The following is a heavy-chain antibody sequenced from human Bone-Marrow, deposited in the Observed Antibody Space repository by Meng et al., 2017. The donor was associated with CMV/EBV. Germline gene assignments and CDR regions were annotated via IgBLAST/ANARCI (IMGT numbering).Heavy chain of an antibody. Sequence: TLTDSGPTPVTPTPTLTLPSTFSGFSLSTCGVGVGWIRQPPGKALEWLALIYWDDDKRYSPSLKSRLTITKDTSKNQVVLTMTNMDPVDTATYYCAHRPSGYSSSWFDYWGQGTLVTVSS. D-gene: IGHD6-13*01. J-gene: IGHJ4*02. CDR1: GFSLSTCGVG. CDR2: IYWDDDK. V-gene: IGHV2-5*02. CDR3: AHRPSGYSSSWFDY.